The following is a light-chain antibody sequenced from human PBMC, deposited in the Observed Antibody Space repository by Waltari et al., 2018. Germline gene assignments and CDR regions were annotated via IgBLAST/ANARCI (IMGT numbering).Light chain of an antibody. J-gene: IGKJ4*01. V-gene: IGKV3-20*01. CDR3: QQYDGEVVT. CDR2: GTS. Sequence: DIVLTQSPGTLSLSPGDRATISCRASPSVTRSSLTWYRQKLGQAPRLLIYGTSSRATGIPDRFSGSGSGTDFTLTISRLEPEDFAVYYCQQYDGEVVTFGGGTKVEI. CDR1: PSVTRSS.